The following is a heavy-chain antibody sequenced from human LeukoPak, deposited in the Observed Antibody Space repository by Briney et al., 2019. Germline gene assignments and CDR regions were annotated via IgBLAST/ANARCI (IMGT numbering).Heavy chain of an antibody. V-gene: IGHV4-39*01. J-gene: IGHJ5*02. CDR3: ARHFHYSNNWFDP. CDR1: TFSSYA. D-gene: IGHD4-11*01. CDR2: IYYSGST. Sequence: TFSSYAMSWIRQPPGKGLEWIGSIYYSGSTLYTASLKSRVTISVDTSKNHFSLKLSSVTAADTAVYYCARHFHYSNNWFDPWGQGTLVTVSS.